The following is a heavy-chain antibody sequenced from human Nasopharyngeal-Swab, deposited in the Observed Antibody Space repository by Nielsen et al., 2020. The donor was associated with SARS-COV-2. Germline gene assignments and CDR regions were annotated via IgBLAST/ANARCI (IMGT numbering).Heavy chain of an antibody. CDR2: ISWNSGSI. CDR3: AKLSGGYYDSSGLIY. CDR1: GLTFDDYA. D-gene: IGHD3-22*01. J-gene: IGHJ4*02. V-gene: IGHV3-9*01. Sequence: GGSLRLSCAASGLTFDDYAMHWVRQAPGKGLEWVSGISWNSGSIGYADSVKGRFTISRDNAKNSLYLQMNSLRAEDTALYYCAKLSGGYYDSSGLIYWGQGTLVTVSS.